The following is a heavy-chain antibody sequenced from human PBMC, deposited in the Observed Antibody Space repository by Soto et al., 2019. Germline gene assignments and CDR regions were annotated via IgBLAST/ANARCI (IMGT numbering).Heavy chain of an antibody. V-gene: IGHV3-74*01. Sequence: EVQLVESGGGLVQPGGSLRLSCAASGFTLSGRSMHWVRHAPGKGLVWVSGIDNAGTESTYADSVKGRCTSSRDNAKNILYIQMNSVRVEDTAVYYCARGWFGPDVWGKGTTVTVSS. D-gene: IGHD3-10*01. CDR3: ARGWFGPDV. CDR2: IDNAGTES. J-gene: IGHJ6*04. CDR1: GFTLSGRS.